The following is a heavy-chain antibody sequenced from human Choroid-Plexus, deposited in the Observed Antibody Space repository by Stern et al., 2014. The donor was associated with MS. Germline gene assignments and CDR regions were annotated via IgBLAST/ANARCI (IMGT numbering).Heavy chain of an antibody. Sequence: QVQLVQSGAEVKKPGASVKVSCKTSGYIFTGYYIHWVRQAPGKGLEWMAWIKPHTGGTKYAQKFQGRVTMSRDTSISTAYVELSSLTSDDTAVYYCARDQRGITIFGVVTDYYYLGMDVWGQGTTVTVSS. D-gene: IGHD3-3*01. J-gene: IGHJ6*02. V-gene: IGHV1-2*02. CDR1: GYIFTGYY. CDR3: ARDQRGITIFGVVTDYYYLGMDV. CDR2: IKPHTGGT.